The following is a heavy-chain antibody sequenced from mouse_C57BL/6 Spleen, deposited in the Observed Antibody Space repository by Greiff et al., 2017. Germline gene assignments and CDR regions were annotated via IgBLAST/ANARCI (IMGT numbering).Heavy chain of an antibody. CDR3: ARAHWDYAMDY. D-gene: IGHD4-1*01. CDR2: IYPSDSET. Sequence: QVQLKQPGAELVRPGSSVKLSCKASGYTFTSYWMDWVKQRPGQGLEWIGNIYPSDSETHYNQKFKDKATLTVDKSSSTAYMQLSSLTSEDSAVYYCARAHWDYAMDYWGQGTSVTVSS. V-gene: IGHV1-61*01. CDR1: GYTFTSYW. J-gene: IGHJ4*01.